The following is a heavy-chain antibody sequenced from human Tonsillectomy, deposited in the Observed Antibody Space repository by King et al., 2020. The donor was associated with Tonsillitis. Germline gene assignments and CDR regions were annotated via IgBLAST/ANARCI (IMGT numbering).Heavy chain of an antibody. Sequence: QLVQSGGGLVQPGGSLRLSCAASGFTFGSYDMHWVRQIRGKGLEWVSGIGTAGDTYYPGSVKGRFTISREDAKNSLYLQMKSLRAGDTAVYFCVREDPRNYYYGMDVWGQGTTVTVSS. V-gene: IGHV3-13*01. CDR1: GFTFGSYD. CDR2: IGTAGDT. J-gene: IGHJ6*02. CDR3: VREDPRNYYYGMDV.